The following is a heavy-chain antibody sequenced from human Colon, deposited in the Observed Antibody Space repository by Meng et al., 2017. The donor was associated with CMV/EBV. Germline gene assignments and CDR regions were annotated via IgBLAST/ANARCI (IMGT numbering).Heavy chain of an antibody. CDR2: INPRSGGT. V-gene: IGHV1-2*02. CDR1: GYTFTGYY. J-gene: IGHJ1*01. CDR3: TTTQGYCDSGNCPEPEDFQH. D-gene: IGHD3-22*01. Sequence: ASVKVSCKASGYTFTGYYMHWVRQAPGQGLEWMGWINPRSGGTNYAQKFQGRVTMTRDTSISTAYMELSSLRSEDTAVYYCTTTQGYCDSGNCPEPEDFQHWGQGTLVTVSS.